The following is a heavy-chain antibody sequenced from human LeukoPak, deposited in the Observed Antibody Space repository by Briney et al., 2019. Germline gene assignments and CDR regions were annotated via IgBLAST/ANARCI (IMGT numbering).Heavy chain of an antibody. CDR3: ARSYSGYDYFDY. CDR1: GGSISSSSYC. Sequence: SETLSLTCTVSGGSISSSSYCWGWIRQPPGKGLEWIGSIYYSGSTYYNPSLKSRVTISVDTSKNQFSLKLSSVTAADTAVYYCARSYSGYDYFDYWGQGTLVTVSS. D-gene: IGHD5-12*01. V-gene: IGHV4-39*01. CDR2: IYYSGST. J-gene: IGHJ4*02.